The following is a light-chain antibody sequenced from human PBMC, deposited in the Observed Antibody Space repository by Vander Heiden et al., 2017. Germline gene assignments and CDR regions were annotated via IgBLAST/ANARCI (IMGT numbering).Light chain of an antibody. CDR3: QQLNSYPLT. CDR2: AAS. J-gene: IGKJ4*01. Sequence: DIQLTQSPSFLSASVGDRAPITCRASQGISSYLAWYQQKPGKAPKLLIYAASTLQSGVPSRFSGSGSGTEFTLTISSLQPEDFATYYCQQLNSYPLTFGGGSRVKLK. CDR1: QGISSY. V-gene: IGKV1-9*01.